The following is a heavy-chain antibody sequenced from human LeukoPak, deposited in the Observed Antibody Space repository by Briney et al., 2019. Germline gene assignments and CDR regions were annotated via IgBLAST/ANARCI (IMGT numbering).Heavy chain of an antibody. Sequence: SETLSLTCAVSGGSISSSNWWSWVRQPPGKGLEWIGEIYHSGSTNYNPSLKSRVTISVDKSKNQFSLKLSSVTAADTAVYYCARDTRLGSMDGGMDVWGQGTTVTVSS. CDR2: IYHSGST. J-gene: IGHJ6*02. CDR1: GGSISSSNW. D-gene: IGHD2-2*03. V-gene: IGHV4-4*02. CDR3: ARDTRLGSMDGGMDV.